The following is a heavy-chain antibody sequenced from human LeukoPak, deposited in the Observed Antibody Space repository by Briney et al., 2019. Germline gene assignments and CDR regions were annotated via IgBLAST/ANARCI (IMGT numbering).Heavy chain of an antibody. Sequence: GGSLRLSCAASGFTFSSYSMNWVRQAPGKGLEWVSYISSSSSTIYYADSVKGRFTISRDNSKNTLYLQMNSLRAEDTAVYYCAKTRSDTAMGLGFDYWGQGTLVTVSS. CDR2: ISSSSSTI. V-gene: IGHV3-48*01. D-gene: IGHD5-18*01. J-gene: IGHJ4*02. CDR1: GFTFSSYS. CDR3: AKTRSDTAMGLGFDY.